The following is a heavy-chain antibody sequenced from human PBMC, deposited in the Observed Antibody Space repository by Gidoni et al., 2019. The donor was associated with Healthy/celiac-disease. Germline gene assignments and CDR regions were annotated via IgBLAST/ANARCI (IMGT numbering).Heavy chain of an antibody. J-gene: IGHJ3*02. CDR2: IKQVGSEK. V-gene: IGHV3-7*01. CDR1: GFTFSSYW. CDR3: ARLQGSYGYWPVDAFDI. Sequence: EVQLVESGGGWVQPGGSLRRSGAASGFTFSSYWMSWVRQAPGKGLEWVANIKQVGSEKYYVDSVKGRFTISRDNAKNSLYLQMNSLRAEDTAVYYCARLQGSYGYWPVDAFDIWGQGTMVTVSS. D-gene: IGHD5-18*01.